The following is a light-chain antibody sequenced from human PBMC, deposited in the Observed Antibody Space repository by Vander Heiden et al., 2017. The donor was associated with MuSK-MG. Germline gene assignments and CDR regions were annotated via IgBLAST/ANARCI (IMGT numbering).Light chain of an antibody. CDR2: DAS. CDR1: QRVSSY. CDR3: QQRSYWAPRT. Sequence: EIVFTQSPATLSLSPGNRATLSCRASQRVSSYLAWYQQKPGQAPRLLIYDASNSDTGIRARFSGSGYGIDFSLTISSREPEDFAVYYCQQRSYWAPRTFGQGTKVEIK. V-gene: IGKV3-11*01. J-gene: IGKJ1*01.